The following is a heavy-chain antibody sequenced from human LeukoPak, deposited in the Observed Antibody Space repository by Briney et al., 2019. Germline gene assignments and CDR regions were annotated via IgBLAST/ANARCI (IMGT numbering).Heavy chain of an antibody. J-gene: IGHJ6*03. V-gene: IGHV3-21*01. Sequence: KAGGSLKLSCATSGFTFNNYNMNWVRQAPGMALEWVSSITSSGTYIFYADSVKGRFTISRDNAKNSLYLQMNSLGPEDTAVYYCARDPYSGNYGNYYYYYMDVWGKGTTVTISS. CDR1: GFTFNNYN. D-gene: IGHD1-26*01. CDR2: ITSSGTYI. CDR3: ARDPYSGNYGNYYYYYMDV.